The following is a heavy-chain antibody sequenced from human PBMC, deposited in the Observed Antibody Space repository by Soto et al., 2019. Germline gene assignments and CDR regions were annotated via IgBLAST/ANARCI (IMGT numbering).Heavy chain of an antibody. CDR3: ARDYFSYGYYGQEYVFAI. Sequence: GGSLKLSCAASGFSFSSNGMHWVRQAPGKGLEWVAVIWYDGSNKYYADSVKGRFTISRDNSKNTLYLQMNSLRAEDTAVYYCARDYFSYGYYGQEYVFAIWARGTMVIV. J-gene: IGHJ3*02. CDR2: IWYDGSNK. V-gene: IGHV3-33*01. CDR1: GFSFSSNG. D-gene: IGHD4-17*01.